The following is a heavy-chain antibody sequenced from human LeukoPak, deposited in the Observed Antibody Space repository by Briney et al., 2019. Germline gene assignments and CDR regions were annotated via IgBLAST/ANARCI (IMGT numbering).Heavy chain of an antibody. CDR1: GGTFSSYA. Sequence: SVKVSCKASGGTFSSYAISWVRQAPGQGLERMGGIIPTFGTANYAQKFQGRVTITADESTSTAYMELSSLRSEDTAVYYCASPRYCSGGSCQYFDYWGQGTLVTVSS. D-gene: IGHD2-15*01. CDR3: ASPRYCSGGSCQYFDY. CDR2: IIPTFGTA. V-gene: IGHV1-69*13. J-gene: IGHJ4*02.